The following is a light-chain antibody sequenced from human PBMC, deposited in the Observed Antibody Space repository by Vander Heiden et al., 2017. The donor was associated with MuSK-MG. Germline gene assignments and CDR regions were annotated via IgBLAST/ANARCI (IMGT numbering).Light chain of an antibody. J-gene: IGKJ1*01. CDR1: QSLLYSSNYKNY. Sequence: DIVMTQSPDSLAVSLGEGATIHCRSSQSLLYSSNYKNYLAWYQQKLGQPPKLLIYWASTRESGVPDRFSGSGSGTDFTRTISSLQAEDVAVYYCQQYYSTPQTFGQGTKVEIK. CDR3: QQYYSTPQT. V-gene: IGKV4-1*01. CDR2: WAS.